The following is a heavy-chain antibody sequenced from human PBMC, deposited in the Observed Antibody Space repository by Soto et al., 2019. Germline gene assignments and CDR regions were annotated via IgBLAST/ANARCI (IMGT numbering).Heavy chain of an antibody. CDR3: AREQGRLRWYRGGYFDY. CDR1: GFTFSSYW. Sequence: EVQLVESGGGLVQPGGSLRLSCAASGFTFSSYWMSWVRQAPGKGLEWVANIKQDGSEKYYVDSVKGRFTISRDNAKNSLYLQMNCLRAEDTAVYYCAREQGRLRWYRGGYFDYWGQGTLVTVSS. J-gene: IGHJ4*02. V-gene: IGHV3-7*03. D-gene: IGHD4-17*01. CDR2: IKQDGSEK.